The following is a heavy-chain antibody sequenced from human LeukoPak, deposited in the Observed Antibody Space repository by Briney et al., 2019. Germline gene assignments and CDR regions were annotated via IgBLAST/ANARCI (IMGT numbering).Heavy chain of an antibody. J-gene: IGHJ4*02. D-gene: IGHD6-19*01. CDR1: GFTFSSYG. Sequence: PGRSLRLSCAASGFTFSSYGIHWVRQAPGKGLEWVAVISYDGSNKYQTDSVKGRFTISRDNSKNTLYLQMDSLGAEDTAVYYCVKDRSPGTAVAGTGYYFDYWGQGTLVTVSS. V-gene: IGHV3-30*18. CDR3: VKDRSPGTAVAGTGYYFDY. CDR2: ISYDGSNK.